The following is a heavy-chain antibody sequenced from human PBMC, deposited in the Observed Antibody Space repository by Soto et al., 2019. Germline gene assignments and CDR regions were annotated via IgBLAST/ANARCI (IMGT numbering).Heavy chain of an antibody. Sequence: SETLSLTCTVSGGSISSSSYYWGWIRQPPGKGLEWIGSIYYSGSTYYNPSLKSRVTISVDTSKNQFSLKLSSVTAADTAVYYCARHGDYDILTGRYWGQGTLVTVSS. V-gene: IGHV4-39*01. D-gene: IGHD3-9*01. CDR2: IYYSGST. CDR3: ARHGDYDILTGRY. J-gene: IGHJ4*02. CDR1: GGSISSSSYY.